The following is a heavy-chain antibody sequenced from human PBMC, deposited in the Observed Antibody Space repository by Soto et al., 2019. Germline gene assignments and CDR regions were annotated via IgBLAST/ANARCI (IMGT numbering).Heavy chain of an antibody. V-gene: IGHV3-53*01. D-gene: IGHD3-3*01. CDR1: GFTVSSNY. CDR2: IYSGGST. J-gene: IGHJ6*02. Sequence: PGGSLRLSCASSGFTVSSNYMSWVRQAPGKGLEWVSVIYSGGSTYYADPVKGRFTISRDNSKNTLYLQMNSLRAEDTAVYYCARDSGIGEPAGYYYYGMDVWGQGTTVTVS. CDR3: ARDSGIGEPAGYYYYGMDV.